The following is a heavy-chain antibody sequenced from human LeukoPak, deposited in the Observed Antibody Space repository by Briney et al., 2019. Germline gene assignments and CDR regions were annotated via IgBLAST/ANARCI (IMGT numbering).Heavy chain of an antibody. Sequence: GGSLRLSCAASGFTFSSYAMSWVRQAPGKGLEWVSAISGSGGSTYYADSVKGRFTISRDNSKNTLYLQMNSLRAEDTAVYYCAKLPAAINYYYYYYMDVWGKGTTVTVSS. J-gene: IGHJ6*03. V-gene: IGHV3-23*01. CDR2: ISGSGGST. CDR3: AKLPAAINYYYYYYMDV. CDR1: GFTFSSYA. D-gene: IGHD2-2*01.